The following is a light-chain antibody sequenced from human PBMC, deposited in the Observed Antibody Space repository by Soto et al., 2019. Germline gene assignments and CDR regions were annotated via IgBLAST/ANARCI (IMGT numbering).Light chain of an antibody. J-gene: IGKJ1*01. V-gene: IGKV3D-15*01. Sequence: VLTQSPDTLSLSPGERATLSCRASQGIGDTLAWYQHKPGQAPGLLNYGASSRATGIPDRFSGSGSGTEFTLIISSLQSEDSAVYYCQQYNSWLWTFGQGTKVDIK. CDR3: QQYNSWLWT. CDR2: GAS. CDR1: QGIGDT.